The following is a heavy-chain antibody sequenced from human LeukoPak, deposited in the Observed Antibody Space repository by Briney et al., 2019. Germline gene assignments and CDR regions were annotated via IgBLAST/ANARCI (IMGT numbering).Heavy chain of an antibody. CDR3: ARDPYSGSYLNWFDP. CDR2: INPSGGST. CDR1: GYTFTSYY. D-gene: IGHD1-26*01. Sequence: GASVKVSCKASGYTFTSYYMHWVRQAPGQGLEWMGIINPSGGSTSYAQKFQGRVTMTRDMSTSTVYMELSRLRSDDTAVYYCARDPYSGSYLNWFDPWGQGTLVTASS. J-gene: IGHJ5*02. V-gene: IGHV1-46*01.